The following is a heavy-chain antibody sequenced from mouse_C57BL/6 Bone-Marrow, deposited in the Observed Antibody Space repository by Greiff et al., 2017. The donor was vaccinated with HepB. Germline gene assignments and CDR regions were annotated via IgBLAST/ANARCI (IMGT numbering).Heavy chain of an antibody. CDR1: GYAFSSSW. CDR3: APLFAY. CDR2: IYPGDGDT. Sequence: VQVVESGPELVKPGASVKISCKASGYAFSSSWMNWVKQRPGKGLEWIGRIYPGDGDTNYNGKFKGKATLTADKSSSTAYMQLSSLTSEDSAVYFCAPLFAYWGQGTLVTVSA. V-gene: IGHV1-82*01. J-gene: IGHJ3*01.